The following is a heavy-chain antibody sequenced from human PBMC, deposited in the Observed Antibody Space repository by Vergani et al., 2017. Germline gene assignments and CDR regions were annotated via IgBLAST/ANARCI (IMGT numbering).Heavy chain of an antibody. V-gene: IGHV1-3*01. J-gene: IGHJ6*02. CDR3: ASQTTSLLYYGMDV. CDR2: INAGNGNT. CDR1: GYTFTSYA. Sequence: QVQLVQSGAEVKKPGASVKVSCKASGYTFTSYAMHWVRQAPGQRLEWMGWINAGNGNTKYSQKFQGRVTITRDTSAITAYMELSSLRSEDTAVYYCASQTTSLLYYGMDVWGQGTTVTVSS. D-gene: IGHD1-7*01.